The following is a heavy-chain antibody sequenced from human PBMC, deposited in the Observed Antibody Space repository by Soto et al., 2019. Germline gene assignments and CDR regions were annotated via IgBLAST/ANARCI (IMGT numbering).Heavy chain of an antibody. CDR2: LWYDGSNT. CDR1: GFTFSSYG. CDR3: AREEGGSYDYYGVMDV. D-gene: IGHD1-26*01. Sequence: QVQLVESGGGVVQPGRSLRLSCAASGFTFSSYGMHWVRQAPGKGLARVAVLWYDGSNTYYADSVKGRFTISRDNSKNMLYLQMNSLRAEDTAVYYCAREEGGSYDYYGVMDVWGQGTTVTVSS. J-gene: IGHJ6*02. V-gene: IGHV3-33*01.